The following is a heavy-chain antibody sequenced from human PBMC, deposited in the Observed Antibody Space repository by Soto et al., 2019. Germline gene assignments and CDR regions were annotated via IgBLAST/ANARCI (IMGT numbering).Heavy chain of an antibody. CDR1: GFSLRTSRVG. CDR3: AHKLDCTNGVCRNWFDP. D-gene: IGHD2-8*01. CDR2: IYWDDDK. J-gene: IGHJ5*02. V-gene: IGHV2-5*02. Sequence: QITLKESGPTLVKPTQTLTLTCTLSGFSLRTSRVGVGWIRQPPGKALEWLALIYWDDDKRYSPSLKSRLTISKDTSRNQVVLTITNMDPMDSATYYCAHKLDCTNGVCRNWFDPWGQGTLVTVSS.